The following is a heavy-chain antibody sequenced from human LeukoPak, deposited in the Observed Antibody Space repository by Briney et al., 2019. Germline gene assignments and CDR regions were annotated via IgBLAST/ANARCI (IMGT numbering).Heavy chain of an antibody. V-gene: IGHV1-69*13. CDR2: IIPIFGTA. Sequence: SVKVSCKASGGTFSSYAISWVRQAPGQGLEWMGGIIPIFGTANYAQKFQGRVTVTADESTSTAYMELSSLRSDDTAVYYCARARELLRYFDWEGAFDIWGQGTMVTVSS. J-gene: IGHJ3*02. CDR3: ARARELLRYFDWEGAFDI. D-gene: IGHD3-9*01. CDR1: GGTFSSYA.